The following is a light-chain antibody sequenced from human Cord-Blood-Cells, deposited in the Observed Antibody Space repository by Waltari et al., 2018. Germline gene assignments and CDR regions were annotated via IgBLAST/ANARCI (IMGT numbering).Light chain of an antibody. CDR3: QQYGSSPLT. Sequence: EIVLTQSPGTLSLSPGERATLSCRASQSVSSSYLAWYQQKPGQAPRLLIYGASSRATGIPDRCSGSGSGTDFTRTISRLEPEDFAVYYCQQYGSSPLTFGGGTKVEIK. J-gene: IGKJ4*01. V-gene: IGKV3-20*01. CDR1: QSVSSSY. CDR2: GAS.